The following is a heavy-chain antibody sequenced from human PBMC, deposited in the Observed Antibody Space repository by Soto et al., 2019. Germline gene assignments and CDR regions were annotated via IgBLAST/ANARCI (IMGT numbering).Heavy chain of an antibody. CDR2: IIPIFGTT. J-gene: IGHJ6*02. D-gene: IGHD1-1*01. CDR1: GGTFNSYA. CDR3: ARGTVTGSEYNFYYYGMDV. V-gene: IGHV1-69*12. Sequence: QVQLVQSGVEVKKPGSSVKVSCKASGGTFNSYAIDWVRQAPGQGLEWMGGIIPIFGTTNYAQKLQGRVNLTADESTRTAYMELSTLTSEDPAVYYCARGTVTGSEYNFYYYGMDVWGQGTTVIVSS.